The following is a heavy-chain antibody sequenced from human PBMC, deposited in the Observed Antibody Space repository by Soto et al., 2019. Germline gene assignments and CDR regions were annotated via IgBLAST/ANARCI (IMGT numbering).Heavy chain of an antibody. CDR2: IYYSGST. CDR3: AGLAARYTWFDP. D-gene: IGHD6-6*01. Sequence: PSETLSLTCTVSGGSISSGGYYWSWIRQHPGKGLEWIGYIYYSGSTYYNPSLKSRVTISVDTSKNQFSLKLSSVTAADTAVYYCAGLAARYTWFDPWGQGTLVTVSS. J-gene: IGHJ5*02. CDR1: GGSISSGGYY. V-gene: IGHV4-31*03.